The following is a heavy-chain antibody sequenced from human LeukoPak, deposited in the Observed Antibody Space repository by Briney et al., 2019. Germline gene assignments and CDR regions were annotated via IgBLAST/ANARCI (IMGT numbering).Heavy chain of an antibody. CDR3: ARLSRNDVTDY. D-gene: IGHD1-1*01. CDR2: ISSSGSTI. Sequence: GGSLRLSCAASGFTFSDYYMSWIRQVPGKGLEWVSYISSSGSTIYYADSVKGRFTISRDNAKNSLYLQMNGLRAEDTAVYYCARLSRNDVTDYWGQGTLVTVSS. V-gene: IGHV3-11*04. CDR1: GFTFSDYY. J-gene: IGHJ4*02.